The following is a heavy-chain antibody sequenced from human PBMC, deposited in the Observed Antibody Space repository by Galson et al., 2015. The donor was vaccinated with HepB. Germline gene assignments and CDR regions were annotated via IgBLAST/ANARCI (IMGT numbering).Heavy chain of an antibody. CDR2: IGTYNGDT. D-gene: IGHD3-22*01. V-gene: IGHV1-18*04. CDR3: ARGHDISGYYYYYYGMDV. Sequence: SVKVSCKASGYTFTSCGISWVRQAPGQGLEWMGWIGTYNGDTNYAQKLQGRVTMTTDTSTSTAYMELRSLRSDDTAVYYCARGHDISGYYYYYYGMDVWGQGTTVTVSS. CDR1: GYTFTSCG. J-gene: IGHJ6*02.